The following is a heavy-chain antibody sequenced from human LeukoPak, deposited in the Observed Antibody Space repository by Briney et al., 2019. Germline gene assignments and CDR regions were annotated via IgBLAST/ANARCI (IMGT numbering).Heavy chain of an antibody. CDR1: GGSISSSNW. CDR2: IYHSGST. V-gene: IGHV4-4*02. Sequence: PSGTLSLTCAVSGGSISSSNWWSWVRQPPGKGLEWIGEIYHSGSTNYNPSLKSQVTISVDKSKNQFSLKLSSVTAADTAVYYCARQYYYGSGSPRGAFDYWGQGTLVTVSS. CDR3: ARQYYYGSGSPRGAFDY. J-gene: IGHJ4*02. D-gene: IGHD3-10*01.